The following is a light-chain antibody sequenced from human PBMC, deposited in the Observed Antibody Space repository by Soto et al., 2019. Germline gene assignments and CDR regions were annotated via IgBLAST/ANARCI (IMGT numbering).Light chain of an antibody. CDR1: QSVSSN. V-gene: IGKV3-15*01. CDR2: DTS. CDR3: QQYNIWPPMYT. J-gene: IGKJ2*01. Sequence: EIVMTQSPATLSVSPGERATLSCRASQSVSSNLAWYQQKAGQAPRLLIYDTSTRATGIPARFSGSGSGTEFTLTISSLQSEDFAVYYCQQYNIWPPMYTFGQGTKLEIK.